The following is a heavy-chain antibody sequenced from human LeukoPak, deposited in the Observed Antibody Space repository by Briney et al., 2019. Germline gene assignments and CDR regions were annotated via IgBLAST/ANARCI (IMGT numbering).Heavy chain of an antibody. D-gene: IGHD3-3*01. CDR1: GFTFSSYW. CDR3: ARDRAFWSGYYGWFDP. CDR2: INSDGSST. Sequence: PGGSLRLSCAASGFTFSSYWMHWVRQAPGKGLVRVSRINSDGSSTSYADSVKGRFTISRENAKNTLYLQMNSLRAEDTAVYYCARDRAFWSGYYGWFDPWGQGTLVTVSS. J-gene: IGHJ5*02. V-gene: IGHV3-74*01.